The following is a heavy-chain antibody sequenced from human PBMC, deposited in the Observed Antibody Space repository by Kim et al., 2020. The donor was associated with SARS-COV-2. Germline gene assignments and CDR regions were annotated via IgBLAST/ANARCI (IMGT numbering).Heavy chain of an antibody. Sequence: SRVTISVDTSKNQFSLKLSSVTAADTAVYYCARHWSPIAYYYDSSGYFDYWGQGTLVTVSS. J-gene: IGHJ4*02. D-gene: IGHD3-22*01. CDR3: ARHWSPIAYYYDSSGYFDY. V-gene: IGHV4-39*01.